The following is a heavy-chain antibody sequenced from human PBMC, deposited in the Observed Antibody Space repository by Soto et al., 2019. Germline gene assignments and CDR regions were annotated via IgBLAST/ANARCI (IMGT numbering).Heavy chain of an antibody. CDR1: GYTFSGYH. J-gene: IGHJ4*02. CDR2: INPNPNSGST. V-gene: IGHV1-2*02. Sequence: QVQLVQSGAEVKKPGASVKVSCKASGYTFSGYHMHWVRQAPGQGLEWMGWINPNPNSGSTKYAQKFQGRVTMTRDTSISTVYMELRRLRSDDTAIYYCARDGIGFGYWGQGTLVTVSS. CDR3: ARDGIGFGY. D-gene: IGHD3-3*01.